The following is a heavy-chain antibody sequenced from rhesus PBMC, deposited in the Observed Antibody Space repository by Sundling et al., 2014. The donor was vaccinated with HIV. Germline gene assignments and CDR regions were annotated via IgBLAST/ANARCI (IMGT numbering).Heavy chain of an antibody. V-gene: IGHV3-201*01. CDR1: GFTFDDYA. J-gene: IGHJ4*01. Sequence: EVQLVESWGEAWFSRGGSLRLSCIASGFTFDDYAMHWVRQTPGKRLEWVSGVNWSGDSRYYADSVKGRFIVSRDYAKNSLFLQMDSLRVEDTAFYFCVRESGGERLATLITWGQGVLVTVSS. CDR2: VNWSGDSR. D-gene: IGHD2-2*01. CDR3: VRESGGERLATLIT.